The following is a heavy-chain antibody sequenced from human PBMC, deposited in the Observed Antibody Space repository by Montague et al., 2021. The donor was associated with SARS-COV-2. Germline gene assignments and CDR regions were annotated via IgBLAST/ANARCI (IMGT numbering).Heavy chain of an antibody. CDR2: TYYRSKWDS. D-gene: IGHD3-9*01. J-gene: IGHJ3*02. Sequence: CAISGDSVSSKSVAWNWIRQSPSRGLEWLGRTYYRSKWDSDYAESVKRRLVITPDTSKNQVSLQLNSVIHEDTAVYFCASSGITLTGLDAFDIWGQGTTVTVSS. V-gene: IGHV6-1*01. CDR3: ASSGITLTGLDAFDI. CDR1: GDSVSSKSVA.